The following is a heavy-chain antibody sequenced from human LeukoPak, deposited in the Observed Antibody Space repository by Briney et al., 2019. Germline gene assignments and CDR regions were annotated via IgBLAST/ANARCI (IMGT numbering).Heavy chain of an antibody. D-gene: IGHD6-19*01. CDR3: ARLSLTVAGREDAFDI. CDR2: IYSGGST. Sequence: GGSLRLSCAASGFTVSSNYMSWVRQAPGKGLEWVSVIYSGGSTYYADSVKGRFTISRDNSKNTLYLQMNSLRAEDTAVYYCARLSLTVAGREDAFDIWGRGTMVTVSS. CDR1: GFTVSSNY. J-gene: IGHJ3*02. V-gene: IGHV3-66*04.